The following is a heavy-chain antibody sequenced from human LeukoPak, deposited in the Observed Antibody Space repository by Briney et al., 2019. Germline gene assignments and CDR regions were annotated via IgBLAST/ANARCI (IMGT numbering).Heavy chain of an antibody. CDR1: GYTFTSYG. J-gene: IGHJ4*02. V-gene: IGHV1-18*01. CDR2: ISAYNGNT. Sequence: ASVKVSCKASGYTFTSYGITWVRQAPGQGLEWMGWISAYNGNTNYAQKLQGRVTMTTDTSTSTAYMELRSLRSDDTAVYFCARDKEYYDFWSGYYALYYFDSWGQGTLVTVSS. D-gene: IGHD3-3*01. CDR3: ARDKEYYDFWSGYYALYYFDS.